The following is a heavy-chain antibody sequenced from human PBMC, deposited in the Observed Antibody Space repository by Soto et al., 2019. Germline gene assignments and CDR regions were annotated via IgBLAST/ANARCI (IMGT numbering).Heavy chain of an antibody. D-gene: IGHD4-17*01. CDR2: ISGSGTTI. CDR1: GFTFSSYS. V-gene: IGHV3-48*02. CDR3: ASSVTTPFSYYYYGMDV. J-gene: IGHJ6*02. Sequence: GGSLRLSCAASGFTFSSYSMNWVRQAPGEGLEWISYISGSGTTIDYADSVKGRFTISRDNAKNSLYLQMNSLRDEDTAVYYCASSVTTPFSYYYYGMDVWGQGTTVTVSS.